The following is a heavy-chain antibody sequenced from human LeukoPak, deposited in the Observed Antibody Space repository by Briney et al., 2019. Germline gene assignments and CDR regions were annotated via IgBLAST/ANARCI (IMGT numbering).Heavy chain of an antibody. V-gene: IGHV3-23*01. Sequence: GGSLRLSCVASGFTVSSNYMSWVRQAPGKGLEWVSAISGSSGSTYYADSVKGRFTISRDNSKNTLYLQMSSLRGEDTAVYYCAKAVAGPFDYWGQGILVTVSS. J-gene: IGHJ4*02. CDR3: AKAVAGPFDY. CDR1: GFTVSSNY. CDR2: ISGSSGST. D-gene: IGHD6-19*01.